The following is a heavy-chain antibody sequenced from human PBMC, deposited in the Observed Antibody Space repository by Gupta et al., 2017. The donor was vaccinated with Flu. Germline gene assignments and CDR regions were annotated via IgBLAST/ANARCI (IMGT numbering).Heavy chain of an antibody. CDR3: AKDIEMYEFWSGYYGWFDP. CDR2: ISGSGAST. CDR1: EFILSSYA. J-gene: IGHJ5*02. Sequence: EVQLLVSGGGLVQPGGSLRLSCAASEFILSSYAITWFRQAPGRGLDGFSGISGSGASTYYADSVKGRFTISRDNSENTLYLQMNSLRAEDTAIYYCAKDIEMYEFWSGYYGWFDPWGQGTLVTVSS. D-gene: IGHD3-3*01. V-gene: IGHV3-23*01.